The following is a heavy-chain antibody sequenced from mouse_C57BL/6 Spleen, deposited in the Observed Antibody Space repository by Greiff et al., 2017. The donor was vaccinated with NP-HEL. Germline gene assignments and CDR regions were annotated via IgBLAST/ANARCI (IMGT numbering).Heavy chain of an antibody. CDR1: GFSLTSYG. J-gene: IGHJ3*01. CDR2: IWSDGST. V-gene: IGHV2-6-1*01. CDR3: ARHYYDYGGAWFAY. D-gene: IGHD2-4*01. Sequence: VQLQESGPGLVAPSQSLSITCTVSGFSLTSYGVHWVRQPPGKGLEWLVVIWSDGSTTYNSALKSRLSISKDNSKSQVFLKMNSLQTDDTAMYYCARHYYDYGGAWFAYWGQGTLVTVSA.